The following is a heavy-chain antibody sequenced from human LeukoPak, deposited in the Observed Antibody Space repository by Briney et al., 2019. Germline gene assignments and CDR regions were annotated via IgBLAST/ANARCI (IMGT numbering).Heavy chain of an antibody. V-gene: IGHV3-23*01. CDR1: GFTFSSYG. CDR2: ISGSGEST. J-gene: IGHJ4*02. D-gene: IGHD2-2*01. Sequence: GRSLRLSCAASGFTFSSYGMNWVRQAPGKGLEWVSAISGSGESTYYADSVKGRFTISRDNSKKTLYLQMNSLRAEDTAVYYCAKAAGMPYYFDYWGQGTLVTVSS. CDR3: AKAAGMPYYFDY.